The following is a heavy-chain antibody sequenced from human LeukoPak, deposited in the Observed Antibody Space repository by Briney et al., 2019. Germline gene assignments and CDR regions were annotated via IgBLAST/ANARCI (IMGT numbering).Heavy chain of an antibody. Sequence: GGSLSLSCVASGLPLGNAWMNWVGQPPGKGLESVGRIKSKTDGGTTDDAARVKGSITISRDDSTNTLHLQMNSLKTEDTAVYYCTTSLAGAVTGVYPFDIGGQGTLVTVSS. CDR1: GLPLGNAW. CDR3: TTSLAGAVTGVYPFDI. D-gene: IGHD2-21*02. J-gene: IGHJ4*02. CDR2: IKSKTDGGTT. V-gene: IGHV3-15*01.